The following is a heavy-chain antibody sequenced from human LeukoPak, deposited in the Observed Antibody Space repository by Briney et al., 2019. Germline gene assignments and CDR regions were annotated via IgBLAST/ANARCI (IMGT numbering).Heavy chain of an antibody. CDR1: GGSISSGGHY. D-gene: IGHD2-21*01. CDR2: IYYSGST. Sequence: SQTLSLTCTVSGGSISSGGHYWSWIRQHPGKGLEWIGYIYYSGSTYYNPSLKSRVTISVDTSKNQFSLKLNSVTAADTAVYFCACRSPPGETGYFDYWGQGTLVTVSS. CDR3: ACRSPPGETGYFDY. V-gene: IGHV4-31*03. J-gene: IGHJ4*02.